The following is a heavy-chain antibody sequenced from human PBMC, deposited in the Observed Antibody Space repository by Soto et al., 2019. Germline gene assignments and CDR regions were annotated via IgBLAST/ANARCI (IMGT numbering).Heavy chain of an antibody. CDR2: INPSGGST. J-gene: IGHJ4*02. CDR3: ARKLGYSSGGSCYGVDHYFDY. D-gene: IGHD2-15*01. V-gene: IGHV1-46*03. CDR1: GYTFTSYY. Sequence: ASVKVSCKASGYTFTSYYMHWVRQAPGQGLEWMGIINPSGGSTSYAQKFQGRVTMTRDTSTSTVYMELSSLRSEDTAVYYCARKLGYSSGGSCYGVDHYFDYWGQGTLVNVSS.